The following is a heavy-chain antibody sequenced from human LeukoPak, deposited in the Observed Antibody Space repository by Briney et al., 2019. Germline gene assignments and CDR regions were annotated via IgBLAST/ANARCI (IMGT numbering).Heavy chain of an antibody. V-gene: IGHV3-15*01. D-gene: IGHD3-22*01. CDR2: IKSKPDGGTI. CDR3: TTYYYDSTSDFAY. CDR1: GFTFTNAW. J-gene: IGHJ4*02. Sequence: GGSLRLSGAASGFTFTNAWMSWVRQTPGKGLEWVGRIKSKPDGGTIDYAAPVKGRFTISRDDSENLWYLQMNSLKTEDTALYYCTTYYYDSTSDFAYWGQGTLVTVSS.